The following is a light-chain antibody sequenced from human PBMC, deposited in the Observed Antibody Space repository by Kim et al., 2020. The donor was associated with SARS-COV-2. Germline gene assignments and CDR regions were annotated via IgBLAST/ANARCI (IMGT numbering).Light chain of an antibody. CDR2: RSD. V-gene: IGLV1-47*01. Sequence: GQRVTISCSGSSSIIGGNFVFLCQRLPGTAPKLLIYRSDQRPSGVPDRISGSKSGTSASLAISGLRSEDEADYYCAAWDDSLSGVVFGGGTQLTVL. CDR1: SSIIGGNF. J-gene: IGLJ2*01. CDR3: AAWDDSLSGVV.